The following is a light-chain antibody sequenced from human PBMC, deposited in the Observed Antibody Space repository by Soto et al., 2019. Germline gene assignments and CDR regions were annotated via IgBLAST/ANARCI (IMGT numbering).Light chain of an antibody. V-gene: IGLV2-8*01. CDR3: ASYAGNNSPVI. CDR2: EVN. CDR1: SRDVGGYNW. J-gene: IGLJ2*01. Sequence: QSALTQPPSASGSPGQSVTISCTGTSRDVGGYNWVSWYQQHPGKAPKFMIYEVNSRPSGVPDRFSGSKSGNTASLTISGLQTDDEADYYCASYAGNNSPVIFGGGTKLTVL.